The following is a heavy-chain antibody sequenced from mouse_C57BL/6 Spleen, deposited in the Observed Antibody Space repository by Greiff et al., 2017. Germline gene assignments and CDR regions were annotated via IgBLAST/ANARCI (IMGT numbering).Heavy chain of an antibody. V-gene: IGHV1-39*01. Sequence: EVQLQESGPELVKPGASVKISCKASGYSFTDYNMNWVKQSNGKSLEWLGVINPNYGTTSYNQKFKGKATLTVDPSSSTAYLPLNSLTSEDSAVYYSALTAQGQVYVDYWGQGTTLTVSS. CDR2: INPNYGTT. D-gene: IGHD3-2*02. J-gene: IGHJ2*01. CDR1: GYSFTDYN. CDR3: ALTAQGQVYVDY.